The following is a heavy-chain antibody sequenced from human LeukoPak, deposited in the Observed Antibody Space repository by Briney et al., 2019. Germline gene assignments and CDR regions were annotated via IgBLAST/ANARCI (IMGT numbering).Heavy chain of an antibody. Sequence: GGSLRLSCAASGFTFSTYSVNWVRQAPGKGLEWVSGISASGGSTFYADSVKGRITISRDNSKNSLYLQMNSLRAEDTAVYYCAKVDPYYYYGMDVWGQGTTVTVSS. D-gene: IGHD2-2*03. CDR2: ISASGGST. CDR3: AKVDPYYYYGMDV. V-gene: IGHV3-23*01. J-gene: IGHJ6*02. CDR1: GFTFSTYS.